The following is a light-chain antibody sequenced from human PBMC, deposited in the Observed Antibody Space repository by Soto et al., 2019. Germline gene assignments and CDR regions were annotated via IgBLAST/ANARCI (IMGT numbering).Light chain of an antibody. CDR1: QSVSSY. V-gene: IGKV3-11*01. Sequence: EIVLTQSPATLSLSPGERATLSCRASQSVSSYLAWYQQKPGQAPRLLIYDASNRATGIPARFSGSGSGTDFTLTISSLEPEAFAVYYCQQRSNWLPITFGQGTRLEIK. CDR2: DAS. CDR3: QQRSNWLPIT. J-gene: IGKJ5*01.